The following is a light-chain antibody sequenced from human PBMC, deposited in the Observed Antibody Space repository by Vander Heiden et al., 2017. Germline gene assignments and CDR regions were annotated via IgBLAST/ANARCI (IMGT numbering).Light chain of an antibody. CDR3: HQDGSSLGVD. J-gene: IGKJ4*01. CDR1: QSVSSSY. V-gene: IGKV3-20*01. CDR2: GAS. Sequence: IVLTQSPGTLSLSPGERATLSCRPSQSVSSSYLAWCQQKPGQAPRLLIYGASNRAAGVPDRFSGSGSGTDFTLTISRLEPEDSAVYYCHQDGSSLGVDFGRGTKVEIK.